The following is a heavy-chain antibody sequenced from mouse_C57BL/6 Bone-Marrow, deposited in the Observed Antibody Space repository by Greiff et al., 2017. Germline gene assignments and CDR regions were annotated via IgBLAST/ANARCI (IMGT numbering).Heavy chain of an antibody. Sequence: VKLMESGAELVRPGTSVKLSCKASGYTFTSYWMHWVKQRPGQGLEWIGVIDPSDSYTNYNQKFKGKATLTVDTSSSTAYMQLSSLTSEDSAVYYCARAGVYYGSSLAWFAYWGQGTLVTVSA. D-gene: IGHD1-1*01. CDR3: ARAGVYYGSSLAWFAY. V-gene: IGHV1-59*01. J-gene: IGHJ3*01. CDR2: IDPSDSYT. CDR1: GYTFTSYW.